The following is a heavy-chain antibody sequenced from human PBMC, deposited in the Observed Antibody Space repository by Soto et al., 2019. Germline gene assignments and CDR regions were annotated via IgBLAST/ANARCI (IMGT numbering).Heavy chain of an antibody. D-gene: IGHD1-1*01. Sequence: QVQLVQSGAEVKKPGSSVKVSCKASGGTFSSYAISWVRQAPGQGLEWMGGIIPIFGTANYAQTFQGRVTITADESTSTAYRELSSLRSADTAVYYCARGGWKSTTPGDYWGQGTLVTVSS. J-gene: IGHJ4*02. CDR3: ARGGWKSTTPGDY. CDR2: IIPIFGTA. V-gene: IGHV1-69*12. CDR1: GGTFSSYA.